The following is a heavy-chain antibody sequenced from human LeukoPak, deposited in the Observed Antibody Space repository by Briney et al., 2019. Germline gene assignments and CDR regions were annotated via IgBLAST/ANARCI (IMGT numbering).Heavy chain of an antibody. J-gene: IGHJ4*02. CDR3: ARGLRAMATHVDY. Sequence: GESLRLSCAASGFTFSGYWMHWVRQTPGKGLVWVSRINSDGSSTTYADSVKGRFTISRDNAKNTLYLQMNSLRAEDTAVHYCARGLRAMATHVDYWGQGTPVTVSS. D-gene: IGHD5-18*01. V-gene: IGHV3-74*01. CDR2: INSDGSST. CDR1: GFTFSGYW.